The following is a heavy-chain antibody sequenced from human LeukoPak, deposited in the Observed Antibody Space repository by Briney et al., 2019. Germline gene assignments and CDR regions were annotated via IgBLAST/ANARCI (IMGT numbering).Heavy chain of an antibody. CDR1: GFTFSSYA. D-gene: IGHD3-22*01. CDR2: ISGSGGST. J-gene: IGHJ4*02. CDR3: AKLYYYDSSGSFDY. Sequence: GGSLRLSCAASGFTFSSYAMSWVRQAPGMGLEWVSAISGSGGSTYYADSVKGRFTISRDNSKNTLYLQMNSPRAEDTAVYYCAKLYYYDSSGSFDYWGQGTLVTVSS. V-gene: IGHV3-23*01.